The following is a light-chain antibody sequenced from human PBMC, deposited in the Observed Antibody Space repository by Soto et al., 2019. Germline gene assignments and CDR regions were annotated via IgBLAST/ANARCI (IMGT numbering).Light chain of an antibody. V-gene: IGKV1-5*03. CDR1: QTINSW. CDR2: KAS. Sequence: DIQMTQSPSTLSGSVGDRVTITCRASQTINSWLAWYQQKPGKAPRLLIYKASTLEIGVPSRFSGSGSGTEFTLTISSLQPDDVATYYCQQYNDYSWTCGQGTKVDIK. CDR3: QQYNDYSWT. J-gene: IGKJ1*01.